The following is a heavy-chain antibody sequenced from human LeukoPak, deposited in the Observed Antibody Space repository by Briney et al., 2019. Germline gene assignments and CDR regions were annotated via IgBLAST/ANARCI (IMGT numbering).Heavy chain of an antibody. CDR2: IRSKANSYAT. Sequence: GGSLRLSCAASGFTFSGSAMHWVRQASGKGLEWVGRIRSKANSYATAYAASVKGRFTISRDDSKNTAYLQMNSQKTEDTAVYYCTRHEVYYDSSGYTPRPFDYWGQGTLVTVSS. J-gene: IGHJ4*02. CDR3: TRHEVYYDSSGYTPRPFDY. CDR1: GFTFSGSA. V-gene: IGHV3-73*01. D-gene: IGHD3-22*01.